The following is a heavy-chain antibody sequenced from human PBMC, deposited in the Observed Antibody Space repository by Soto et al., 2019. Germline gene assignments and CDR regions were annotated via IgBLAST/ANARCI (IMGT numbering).Heavy chain of an antibody. CDR2: ISYDGSNK. CDR3: ARDRVSSVIWYVVGPDY. Sequence: QVQLVESGGGVVQPGTSLRLSCAASGFTFSSYVMQWVRQAPGKGLEWVAVISYDGSNKYHIDYVKGRFTISRDNSKNTLYLQMNSLRVEDTAVYYCARDRVSSVIWYVVGPDYWGQGTLVTVSS. V-gene: IGHV3-30-3*01. D-gene: IGHD6-13*01. J-gene: IGHJ4*02. CDR1: GFTFSSYV.